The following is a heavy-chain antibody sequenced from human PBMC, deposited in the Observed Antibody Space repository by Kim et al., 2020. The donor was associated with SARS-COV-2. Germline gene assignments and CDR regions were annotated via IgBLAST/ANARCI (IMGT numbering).Heavy chain of an antibody. CDR1: GLTFTSHG. V-gene: IGHV3-33*04. D-gene: IGHD3-10*01. CDR3: ARDRGKTRLDS. CDR2: IWSDGSDK. Sequence: GGSLSLSCAASGLTFTSHGFHWVRQAPGKGLEWVAIIWSDGSDKYYAGFVKGRFTISRDDSKNTVYLQMDSLRAEDTAVYYCARDRGKTRLDSWGQGTLVTVSS. J-gene: IGHJ4*02.